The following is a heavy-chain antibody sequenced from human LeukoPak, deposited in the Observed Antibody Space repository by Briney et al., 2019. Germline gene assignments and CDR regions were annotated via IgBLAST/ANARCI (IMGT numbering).Heavy chain of an antibody. CDR3: AKEGRARGSTRHYYYYYMDV. D-gene: IGHD2-2*01. CDR2: IRYDGSNK. V-gene: IGHV3-30*02. CDR1: GFTFSSYG. J-gene: IGHJ6*03. Sequence: GGSLRLSCAASGFTFSSYGMHWVRQAPGKGLEWVAFIRYDGSNKYYADSVKGRFTISRDNSKNTLYLQMNSLRAEDTAVYYCAKEGRARGSTRHYYYYYMDVWGKGTTVTISS.